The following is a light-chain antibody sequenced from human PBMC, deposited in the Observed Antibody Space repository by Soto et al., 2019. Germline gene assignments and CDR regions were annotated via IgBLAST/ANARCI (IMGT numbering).Light chain of an antibody. CDR1: SSDVGGYTY. Sequence: QSALTQPASVSGSPGQAITISCTGTSSDVGGYTYVSWYQQHPGKAPKFIIYDVSNRPSGVSNRFSGSKSGNTASLTISGLQAEEEADSYCSSYTTSNTRQIVFGTGTKVTV. V-gene: IGLV2-14*01. CDR2: DVS. J-gene: IGLJ1*01. CDR3: SSYTTSNTRQIV.